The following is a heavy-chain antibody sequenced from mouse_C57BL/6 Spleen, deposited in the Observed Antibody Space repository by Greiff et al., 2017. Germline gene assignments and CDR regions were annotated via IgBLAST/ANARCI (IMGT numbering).Heavy chain of an antibody. Sequence: EVQLQQSGPELVKPGASVKISCKASGYTFTDYYMNWVKQSHGKSLELIGDINPNNGGTSYNQKFKGKATLTVDKSSSTAYMELRSLTSEDSAVYYCAREYYGSAHFDYGGQGTTLTVSS. V-gene: IGHV1-26*01. CDR3: AREYYGSAHFDY. CDR1: GYTFTDYY. CDR2: INPNNGGT. J-gene: IGHJ2*01. D-gene: IGHD1-1*01.